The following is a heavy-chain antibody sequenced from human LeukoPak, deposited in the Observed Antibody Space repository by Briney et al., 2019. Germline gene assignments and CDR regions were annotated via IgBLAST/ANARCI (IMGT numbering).Heavy chain of an antibody. V-gene: IGHV4-59*01. J-gene: IGHJ4*02. Sequence: SESLSLTWTVSGGSISSYYWSWIRQPPGKGLEWIGYIYYSGSTNYNPSLKSRVTISLDTSKNQFSLKLSSVTAADTAVYYCAMAGGSGTYYVDYWGQGTLVTVSS. CDR3: AMAGGSGTYYVDY. CDR1: GGSISSYY. D-gene: IGHD3-10*01. CDR2: IYYSGST.